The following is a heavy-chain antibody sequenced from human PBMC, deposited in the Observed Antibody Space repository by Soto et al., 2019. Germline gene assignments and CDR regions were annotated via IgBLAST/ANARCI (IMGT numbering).Heavy chain of an antibody. Sequence: PGESLKISCKGSGYSFTSYWISWVRQMPGKGLEWMGRIDPSDSYTNYSPSFQGHVTISADKSISTAYLQWSSLKASDTAMYYCARLGYCSSTSCHGGMYGWGQGTTGTVSS. CDR2: IDPSDSYT. J-gene: IGHJ6*02. V-gene: IGHV5-10-1*01. CDR3: ARLGYCSSTSCHGGMYG. CDR1: GYSFTSYW. D-gene: IGHD2-2*01.